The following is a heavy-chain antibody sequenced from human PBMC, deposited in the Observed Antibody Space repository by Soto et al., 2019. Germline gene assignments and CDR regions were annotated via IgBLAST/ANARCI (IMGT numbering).Heavy chain of an antibody. V-gene: IGHV4-59*01. J-gene: IGHJ4*02. Sequence: ETLSLTCTVSGGSISSYYWSWVRQPPGKGLEWIGYIYYTGSTNYNPSLKSRVTISVDTSKNQFSLKLSSVTAADTAVYYCARALPMVRGVISYYFDFWGQGTLVTVSS. CDR2: IYYTGST. D-gene: IGHD3-10*01. CDR1: GGSISSYY. CDR3: ARALPMVRGVISYYFDF.